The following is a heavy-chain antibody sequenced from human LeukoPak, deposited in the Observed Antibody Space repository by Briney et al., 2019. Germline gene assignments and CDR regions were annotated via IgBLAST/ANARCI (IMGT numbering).Heavy chain of an antibody. CDR3: ARVHLDTDYR. CDR1: GGSISNYY. J-gene: IGHJ5*02. CDR2: IYYSGST. D-gene: IGHD5-18*01. Sequence: PSETLSLTCTVSGGSISNYYWSWIRQPPGKGLEWIGYIYYSGSTNYNPSLKSRVTISVDTSKNQFSLKLRSVTAADTAVYYCARVHLDTDYRWGQGTLVTVSS. V-gene: IGHV4-59*01.